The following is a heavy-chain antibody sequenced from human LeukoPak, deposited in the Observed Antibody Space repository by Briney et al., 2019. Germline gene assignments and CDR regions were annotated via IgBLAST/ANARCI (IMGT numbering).Heavy chain of an antibody. V-gene: IGHV4-34*01. Sequence: PSETLSLTRAVSGGPFSGYFWSWIRQSSAKGLEWIGEIHNSGTTNYNPSLNSRVTISEDTSTNQFYLNLSSLTAADTAVYYCARRYYYNLGSFPFDFWGQGTLVTVSS. CDR3: ARRYYYNLGSFPFDF. D-gene: IGHD3-10*01. J-gene: IGHJ4*02. CDR1: GGPFSGYF. CDR2: IHNSGTT.